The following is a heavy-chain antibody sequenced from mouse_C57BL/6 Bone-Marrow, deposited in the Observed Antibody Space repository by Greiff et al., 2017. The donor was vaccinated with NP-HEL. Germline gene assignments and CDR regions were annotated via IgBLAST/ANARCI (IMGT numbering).Heavy chain of an antibody. CDR2: IDPSDSYT. J-gene: IGHJ2*01. D-gene: IGHD1-1*01. CDR1: GYTFTSYW. CDR3: ARTITTVVGGGY. Sequence: QVQLQQPGAELVQPGASVKLSCKASGYTFTSYWMQWVKQRPGQGLEWIGEIDPSDSYTNYNQKFKGKATLTVDTSSSTAYMQLSSLTSEDSAVYYCARTITTVVGGGYWGQGTTLTVSS. V-gene: IGHV1-50*01.